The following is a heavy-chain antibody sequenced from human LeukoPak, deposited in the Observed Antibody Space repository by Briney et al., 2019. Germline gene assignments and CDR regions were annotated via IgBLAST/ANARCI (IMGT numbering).Heavy chain of an antibody. J-gene: IGHJ4*02. D-gene: IGHD3-10*01. Sequence: PSQTLSLTCTVSGGSISSGSYDWYWIRQPAGKGLEWIGHIYTSGTSNYNPSLRSRVTISVDTSKNQFSLKLTSVTAADTAVYYCTKGRGIWGQGTLVTVSS. V-gene: IGHV4-61*09. CDR2: IYTSGTS. CDR1: GGSISSGSYD. CDR3: TKGRGI.